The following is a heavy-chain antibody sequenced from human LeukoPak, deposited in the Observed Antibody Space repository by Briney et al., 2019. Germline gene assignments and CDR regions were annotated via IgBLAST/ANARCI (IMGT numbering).Heavy chain of an antibody. CDR3: ARSRYYYYYMDV. CDR2: ISAYNGNT. Sequence: GASVKVSCKASGYTVTSYGSSWVRQAPGQGLEFMGWISAYNGNTNYAQKLQGRVTMTTDTSTRTAYMELRSLRSDDTAVYYCARSRYYYYYMDVWGKGTTVTVSS. V-gene: IGHV1-18*01. D-gene: IGHD6-13*01. CDR1: GYTVTSYG. J-gene: IGHJ6*03.